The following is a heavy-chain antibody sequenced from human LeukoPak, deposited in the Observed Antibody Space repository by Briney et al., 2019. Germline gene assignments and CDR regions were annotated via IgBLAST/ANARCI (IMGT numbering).Heavy chain of an antibody. Sequence: GRSLRLSCAASGFTFSSYGMHWVRQAPGKGLEWVAVIWYDGSNIYYADSLKGRFTISRDNSKTTLSLQMNSPRAEDTAVYYCARDPTGTPYSSSWYLALYYYYGMDVWGQGTTVTVSS. CDR2: IWYDGSNI. D-gene: IGHD6-13*01. V-gene: IGHV3-33*01. CDR1: GFTFSSYG. J-gene: IGHJ6*02. CDR3: ARDPTGTPYSSSWYLALYYYYGMDV.